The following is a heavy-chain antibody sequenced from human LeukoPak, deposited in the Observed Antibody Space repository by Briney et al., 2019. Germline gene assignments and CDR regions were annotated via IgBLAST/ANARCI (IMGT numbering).Heavy chain of an antibody. CDR1: GGSIRSNS. Sequence: SETLSLTCTVSGGSIRSNSWSWFRQSPGSGLGWIGYIYHDGRLKYHPSLESRVTISADPSRNQFSLKLTSVTAADTAVYFCARLPSGGASFGWFDYWGQGALVTVSS. D-gene: IGHD5-18*01. J-gene: IGHJ4*02. V-gene: IGHV4-59*08. CDR3: ARLPSGGASFGWFDY. CDR2: IYHDGRL.